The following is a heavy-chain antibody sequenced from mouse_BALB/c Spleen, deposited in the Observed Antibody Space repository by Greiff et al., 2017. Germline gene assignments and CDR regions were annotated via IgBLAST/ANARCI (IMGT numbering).Heavy chain of an antibody. V-gene: IGHV3-6*02. CDR2: ISYDGSN. D-gene: IGHD2-4*01. Sequence: EESGPGLVKPSQSLSLTCSVTGYSITSCYYWNWIRQFPGNKLEWMGYISYDGSNNYNPSLKNRISITRDTSKNQFFLKLNSVTTEDTATYDSAREGIRTRAWFAYWGQGNLVTVSA. J-gene: IGHJ3*01. CDR1: GYSITSCYY. CDR3: AREGIRTRAWFAY.